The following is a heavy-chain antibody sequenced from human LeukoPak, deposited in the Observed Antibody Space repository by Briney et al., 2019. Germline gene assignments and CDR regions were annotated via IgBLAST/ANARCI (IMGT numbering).Heavy chain of an antibody. D-gene: IGHD2-2*01. Sequence: GGSLRLSCAASGFTFSDYYVYWLRQAPGKGLEWVSYISSTSSYTNYADSVKGRFTISRDNAKNSLYLQMSSLRAEDTAVYYCASDRSVAVSTSTRGHWYFDLWGRGTLVTVSS. CDR1: GFTFSDYY. CDR3: ASDRSVAVSTSTRGHWYFDL. CDR2: ISSTSSYT. J-gene: IGHJ2*01. V-gene: IGHV3-11*05.